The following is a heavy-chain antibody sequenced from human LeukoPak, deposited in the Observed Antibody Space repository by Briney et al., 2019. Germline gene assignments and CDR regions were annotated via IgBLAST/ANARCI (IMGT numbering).Heavy chain of an antibody. CDR2: ISYDGSNK. D-gene: IGHD3-16*01. CDR3: ARAEGYVSVWEGVQSSVLDY. V-gene: IGHV3-30-3*01. J-gene: IGHJ4*02. CDR1: GFTFSSYA. Sequence: GGSLRLSCAASGFTFSSYAMHWVRQAPGKGLEWVAVISYDGSNKYYADSVKGRFTISRDNSKNTLCLQMNSLRAEDTAVCYCARAEGYVSVWEGVQSSVLDYWGQGTLVTVSS.